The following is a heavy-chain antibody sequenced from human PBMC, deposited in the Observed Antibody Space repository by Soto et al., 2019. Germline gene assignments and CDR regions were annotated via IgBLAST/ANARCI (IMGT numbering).Heavy chain of an antibody. CDR2: IGNDGYNK. D-gene: IGHD7-27*01. CDR1: GFAFSSYA. V-gene: IGHV3-30*09. J-gene: IGHJ4*02. Sequence: GGSLRLSCEVSGFAFSSYAMHWVRQAPGKGLEWVALIGNDGYNKDYADSVKGRFAVSRDNSEDTLFLQMSSLRPEDTAVYYCATLGWGKASDYWGQGNLVTVSS. CDR3: ATLGWGKASDY.